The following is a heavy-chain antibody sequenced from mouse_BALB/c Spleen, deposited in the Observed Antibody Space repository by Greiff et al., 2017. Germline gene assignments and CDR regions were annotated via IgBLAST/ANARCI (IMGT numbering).Heavy chain of an antibody. CDR2: IWAGGST. J-gene: IGHJ4*01. CDR3: ARDPRDAMDY. Sequence: VQLVESGPGLVAPSQSLSITCTVSGFSLTSYGVHWVRQPPGKGLEWLGVIWAGGSTNYNSALMSRLSISKDNSKSQVFLKMNSLQTDDTAMYYCARDPRDAMDYWGQGTSVTVSS. CDR1: GFSLTSYG. V-gene: IGHV2-9*02.